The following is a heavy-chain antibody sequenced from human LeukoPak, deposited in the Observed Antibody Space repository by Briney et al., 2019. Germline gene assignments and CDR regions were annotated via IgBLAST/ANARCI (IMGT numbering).Heavy chain of an antibody. CDR2: ISAYNGNT. D-gene: IGHD4-17*01. Sequence: ASVKVSCKASGYTFTSYGISWVRQAPGQGLEWMGWISAYNGNTNYAQKLQGRVTMTTDTSTSTAYMELRSLRSDDTAVYYGARVFPPLGNGDYAGGRSGPWYFDLWGRGTLVTVSS. J-gene: IGHJ2*01. CDR3: ARVFPPLGNGDYAGGRSGPWYFDL. V-gene: IGHV1-18*01. CDR1: GYTFTSYG.